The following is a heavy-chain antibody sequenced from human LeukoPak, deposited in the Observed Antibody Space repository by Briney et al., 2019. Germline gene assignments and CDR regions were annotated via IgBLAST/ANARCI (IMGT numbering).Heavy chain of an antibody. CDR1: GGSISSYY. J-gene: IGHJ4*02. D-gene: IGHD3-10*01. V-gene: IGHV4-59*01. CDR2: IYYSGST. Sequence: SETLSLTCTVSGGSISSYYWSWIRQPPGKGLEWIGYIYYSGSTNYNPSLKSRVTISVDTSKNQFSLKLSSVTAADTAVYYCARARRLTQNMVRGVINDYWGQGTLATVSS. CDR3: ARARRLTQNMVRGVINDY.